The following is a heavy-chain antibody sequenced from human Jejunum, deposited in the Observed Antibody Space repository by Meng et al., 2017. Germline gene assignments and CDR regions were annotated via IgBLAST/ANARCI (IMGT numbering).Heavy chain of an antibody. V-gene: IGHV4-61*01. CDR3: ATDVYGDGLAYLDY. Sequence: HVQLQESGPGLVRPSVTLPLTCSISGVSVSGRSFSWTWIRQPPGKGLEWIGYVFDSGSTKYNPSLSSRVTISADTSKNQFSLELSSVTAADTAVYYCATDVYGDGLAYLDYWGQGSLVTVSS. D-gene: IGHD4-17*01. J-gene: IGHJ4*02. CDR1: GVSVSGRSFS. CDR2: VFDSGST.